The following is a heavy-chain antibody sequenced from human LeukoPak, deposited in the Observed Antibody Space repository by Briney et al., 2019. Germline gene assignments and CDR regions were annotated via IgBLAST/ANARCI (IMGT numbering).Heavy chain of an antibody. CDR3: ATYDSSGYYLNDY. CDR1: GYTLTELS. Sequence: ASVKVSCKVSGYTLTELSMHWVRQAPGKGLAWMGGFDPEDGETIYAQKFQGRVTMTEDTSTDTAYMELSSLRSEDTAVYYCATYDSSGYYLNDYWGQGTLATVSS. CDR2: FDPEDGET. V-gene: IGHV1-24*01. D-gene: IGHD3-22*01. J-gene: IGHJ4*02.